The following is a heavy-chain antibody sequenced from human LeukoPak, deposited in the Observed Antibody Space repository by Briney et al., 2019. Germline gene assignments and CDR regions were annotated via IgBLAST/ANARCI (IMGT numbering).Heavy chain of an antibody. CDR3: ARRRGYSYGSLDY. CDR2: ISYDGSNK. J-gene: IGHJ4*02. D-gene: IGHD5-18*01. CDR1: GFTFSSHA. V-gene: IGHV3-30*04. Sequence: PGGSLRLSCAASGFTFSSHAMHWVRQAPGKGLEWVAVISYDGSNKYYADSVKGRFTISRDNSKNTLYLQMNSLRAEDTAVYYCARRRGYSYGSLDYWGQGTLVTVSS.